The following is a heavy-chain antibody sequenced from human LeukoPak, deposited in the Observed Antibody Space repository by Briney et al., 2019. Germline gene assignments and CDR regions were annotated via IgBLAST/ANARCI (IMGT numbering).Heavy chain of an antibody. V-gene: IGHV4-4*07. CDR3: ARVGRFYGSGSSHDAFDV. Sequence: SETLSLTCTVSGNSFGDYYWSWIRQPAGKGLEWIGRIYTSGSTTYNPSLKSRVTMSVDTSKSQFSLNLTSVTAADMAVYYCARVGRFYGSGSSHDAFDVWGQGTMVSVSS. J-gene: IGHJ3*01. CDR2: IYTSGST. CDR1: GNSFGDYY. D-gene: IGHD3-10*01.